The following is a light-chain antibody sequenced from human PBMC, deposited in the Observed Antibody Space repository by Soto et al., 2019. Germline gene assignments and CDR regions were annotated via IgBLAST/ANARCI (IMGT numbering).Light chain of an antibody. CDR1: SSDVGSYTR. CDR3: SLYTSSSTPYV. CDR2: EVS. J-gene: IGLJ1*01. Sequence: QSVLTQPPSVSGSPGQSVTISCTGTSSDVGSYTRVSWYQQPPGTAPKLMIYEVSNRPSGVPDRFSGSKSGNTASLTISGLQAEDEADYYCSLYTSSSTPYVFGTGTKVTVL. V-gene: IGLV2-18*01.